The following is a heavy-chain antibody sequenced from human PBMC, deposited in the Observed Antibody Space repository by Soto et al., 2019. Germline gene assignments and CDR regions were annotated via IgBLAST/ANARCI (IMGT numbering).Heavy chain of an antibody. J-gene: IGHJ4*02. CDR1: GYTFTSYG. D-gene: IGHD3-3*01. CDR2: ISAYNGNT. CDR3: ARGFLEWLSPSFDY. V-gene: IGHV1-18*01. Sequence: ASVKVSCKASGYTFTSYGISWVRLAPGQGPEWMGWISAYNGNTNYAQKLQGRVTMTTDTSTSTAYMELRSLRSDDTAVYYCARGFLEWLSPSFDYWGQGTLVTVSS.